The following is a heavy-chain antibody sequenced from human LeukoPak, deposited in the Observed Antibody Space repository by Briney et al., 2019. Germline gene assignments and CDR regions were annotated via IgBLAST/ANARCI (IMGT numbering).Heavy chain of an antibody. J-gene: IGHJ4*02. D-gene: IGHD6-19*01. CDR2: IIPIFGTA. CDR1: GGTFSSYA. Sequence: SVKVSCKASGGTFSSYAISWVRQAPGQGLERMGRIIPIFGTANYAQKFQGRVTITTDESTSTAYMELSSLRSEDTAVYYCAVESGSSGFLPFDYWGQGTLVTVSS. CDR3: AVESGSSGFLPFDY. V-gene: IGHV1-69*05.